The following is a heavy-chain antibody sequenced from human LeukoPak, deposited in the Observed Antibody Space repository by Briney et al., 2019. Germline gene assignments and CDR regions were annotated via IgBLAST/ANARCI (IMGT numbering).Heavy chain of an antibody. CDR3: ARGYCSGGSCYEFDP. CDR1: GYTFTGYY. V-gene: IGHV1-2*06. J-gene: IGHJ5*02. D-gene: IGHD2-15*01. Sequence: ASVKVSCKASGYTFTGYYMHWVRQAPGQGREWMGRINPNSGGTNYAQKFQGRVTITRDTSISTAYMELSRLRSDDTAVYYCARGYCSGGSCYEFDPWGQGTLVTVSS. CDR2: INPNSGGT.